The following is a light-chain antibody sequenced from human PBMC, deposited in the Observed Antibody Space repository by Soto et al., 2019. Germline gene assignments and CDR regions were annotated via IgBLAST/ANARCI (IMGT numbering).Light chain of an antibody. CDR3: QSYDSSLSGYV. CDR1: SSNIGAAYD. V-gene: IGLV1-40*01. CDR2: ANT. Sequence: QSALTQPPSVSGAPGQRVTISCTGSSSNIGAAYDVHWHQQLPGTAPKLLIYANTNRTSGVPGRFSGSKSGTSASLAITGLQAEDEADYYCQSYDSSLSGYVFGTGTKVTVL. J-gene: IGLJ1*01.